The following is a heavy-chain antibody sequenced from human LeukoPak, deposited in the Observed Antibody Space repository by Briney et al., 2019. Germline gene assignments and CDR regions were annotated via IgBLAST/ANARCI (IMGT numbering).Heavy chain of an antibody. Sequence: SETLSLTCTVSGGSISSGNYYWSWIRQPAGKGLEWIGEINHSGSTNYNPSLKSRVTISVDTSKNQFSLKLSSVTAADTAVYYCARRYGSGSSGTFDYWGQGTLVTVSS. J-gene: IGHJ4*02. CDR1: GGSISSGNYY. CDR3: ARRYGSGSSGTFDY. V-gene: IGHV4-61*10. CDR2: INHSGST. D-gene: IGHD3-10*01.